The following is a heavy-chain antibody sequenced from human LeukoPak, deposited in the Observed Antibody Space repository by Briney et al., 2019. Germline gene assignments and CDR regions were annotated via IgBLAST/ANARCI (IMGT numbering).Heavy chain of an antibody. D-gene: IGHD3-10*01. Sequence: SETLSLTCAVYGGSFSAYYWTWIRQPPGKGLEWIGDINHSGSTNYGPSLESRVTISVDTSKNQFSLKLNSVTAADTAVYYCARGGIWVGDLSINYGMDVWGQGTTVTVSS. CDR3: ARGGIWVGDLSINYGMDV. CDR2: INHSGST. J-gene: IGHJ6*02. V-gene: IGHV4-34*01. CDR1: GGSFSAYY.